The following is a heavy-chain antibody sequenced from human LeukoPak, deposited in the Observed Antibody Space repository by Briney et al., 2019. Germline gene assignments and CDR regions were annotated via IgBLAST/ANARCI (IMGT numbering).Heavy chain of an antibody. D-gene: IGHD3-16*01. CDR2: ISSSSSYI. CDR1: GFTFSSYS. J-gene: IGHJ4*02. Sequence: GGSLRLSCAASGFTFSSYSMNWVRQAPGKGLEWVSSISSSSSYIYYADSVKGRFTISRDNAKNSLYLQMNSLRAEDTAVYFCAKDRVWGYASNFDYWGQGTLVAVSS. V-gene: IGHV3-21*04. CDR3: AKDRVWGYASNFDY.